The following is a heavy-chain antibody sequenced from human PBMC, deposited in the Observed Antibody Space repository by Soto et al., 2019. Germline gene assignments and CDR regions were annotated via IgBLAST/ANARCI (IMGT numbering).Heavy chain of an antibody. D-gene: IGHD3-10*01. CDR3: AKDQAIWVRAGPWFDH. CDR1: GVSISSYF. CDR2: TYHRGST. J-gene: IGHJ5*02. Sequence: XETLSLTCSVAGVSISSYFWSWIRQAPGRGLEWIGYTYHRGSTNYSPSLKSRVAISLDTSENQFSLKVNSVTAADTAVYYCAKDQAIWVRAGPWFDHWGQGPLVTVSS. V-gene: IGHV4-59*01.